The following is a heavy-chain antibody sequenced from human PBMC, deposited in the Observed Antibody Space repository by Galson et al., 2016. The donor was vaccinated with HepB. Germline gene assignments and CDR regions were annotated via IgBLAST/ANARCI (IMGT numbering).Heavy chain of an antibody. J-gene: IGHJ4*02. D-gene: IGHD3-3*01. CDR3: AHLNYDFWSDFDRACRFCFDY. CDR2: IYWADDK. Sequence: PALVKPTQTLTLTCTFSGFSLTTSGVGVGWIRQPPGKALEWLALIYWADDKRYSPFLKSRLTITQDTSKDQVVLAMTNMDPVDTATYYCAHLNYDFWSDFDRACRFCFDYWGQGTLVTVAS. CDR1: GFSLTTSGVG. V-gene: IGHV2-5*02.